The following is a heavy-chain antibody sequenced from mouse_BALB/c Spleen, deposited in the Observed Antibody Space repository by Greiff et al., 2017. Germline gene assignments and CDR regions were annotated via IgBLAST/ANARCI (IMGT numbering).Heavy chain of an antibody. J-gene: IGHJ2*01. D-gene: IGHD1-2*01. CDR3: TRGLLRLGFDY. Sequence: QVQLQQSGPQLVRPGASVKISCKASGYSFTSYWMHWVKQRPGQGLEWIGMIDPSDSETRLNQKFKDKATLTVDKSSSTAYMQLSSPTSEDSAVYYCTRGLLRLGFDYWGQGTTLTVSS. CDR1: GYSFTSYW. V-gene: IGHV1S127*01. CDR2: IDPSDSET.